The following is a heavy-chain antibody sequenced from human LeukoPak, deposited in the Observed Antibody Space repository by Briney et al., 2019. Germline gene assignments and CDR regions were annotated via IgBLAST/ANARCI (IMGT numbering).Heavy chain of an antibody. CDR1: GYTFTSYD. V-gene: IGHV1-8*01. D-gene: IGHD3-22*01. CDR3: ARDPPIQQDSSDSSGYYPRYYFDY. CDR2: MNPNSGNT. Sequence: ASVKVSCKASGYTFTSYDINWVRQATGQGLEWMGWMNPNSGNTGYAQKFQGRVTMTRNTSISTAYMELSSLRSEDTAVYYCARDPPIQQDSSDSSGYYPRYYFDYWGQGTLVTVSS. J-gene: IGHJ4*02.